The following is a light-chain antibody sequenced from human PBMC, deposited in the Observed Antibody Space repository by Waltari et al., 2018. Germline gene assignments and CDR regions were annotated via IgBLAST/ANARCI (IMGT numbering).Light chain of an antibody. CDR3: HVWHPDMDPGV. V-gene: IGLV3-21*04. CDR2: YDS. J-gene: IGLJ1*01. CDR1: NSGSYS. Sequence: SYALPQPPSVSVAPGTTARITCGGDNSGSYSVHWYQQKPGQAPVLVIFYDSDRPSGIPERFSGSNSGNTATLTISSVEAGDEAKYYCHVWHPDMDPGVFGPGTEVSV.